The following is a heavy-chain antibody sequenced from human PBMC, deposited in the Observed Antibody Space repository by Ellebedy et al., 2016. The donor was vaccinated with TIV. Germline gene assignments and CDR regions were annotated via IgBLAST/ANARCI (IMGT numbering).Heavy chain of an antibody. D-gene: IGHD4-23*01. CDR2: ISGNNGHT. CDR3: ARGVNGGNDY. J-gene: IGHJ4*02. CDR1: GYTFTDYG. V-gene: IGHV1-18*04. Sequence: AASVKVSCKASGYTFTDYGITWVRQAPGQGLEWMGWISGNNGHTNYAQRPQGRVTMTTDTSTSTVHMDMRSLRADDTAVYYCARGVNGGNDYWGQGTLVTVSS.